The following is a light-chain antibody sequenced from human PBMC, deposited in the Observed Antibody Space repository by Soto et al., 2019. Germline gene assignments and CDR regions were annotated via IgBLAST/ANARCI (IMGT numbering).Light chain of an antibody. CDR3: QTYDSAPLT. Sequence: DIQMTQSPSSVSASAGDRVTITCRASQGISNWLAWYRQKPGKAPDLLIAAASTLQSRVPSRFSGSGSGTDFTLTINSLQPEDVGTYYCQTYDSAPLTFGGGTKVDIK. CDR2: AAS. J-gene: IGKJ4*01. CDR1: QGISNW. V-gene: IGKV1-27*01.